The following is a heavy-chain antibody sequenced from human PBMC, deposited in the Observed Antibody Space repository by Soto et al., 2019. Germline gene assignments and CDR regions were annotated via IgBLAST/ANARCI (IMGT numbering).Heavy chain of an antibody. Sequence: SETLSLTCPVSGGSISSYYWNWMRQTPGKGLEWIGYTSYIGSTNYNPSLKSRVTISLDTSKNQFSLILSSVTAADTAVYYCARGITGFLGYFEYWGQGALVTVSS. J-gene: IGHJ4*02. D-gene: IGHD1-20*01. CDR2: TSYIGST. V-gene: IGHV4-59*01. CDR1: GGSISSYY. CDR3: ARGITGFLGYFEY.